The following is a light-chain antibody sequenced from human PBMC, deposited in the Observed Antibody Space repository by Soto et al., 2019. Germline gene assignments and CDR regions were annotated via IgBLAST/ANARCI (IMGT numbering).Light chain of an antibody. CDR3: QSYDISLRGYV. V-gene: IGLV1-40*01. CDR1: SSNIGAGTD. Sequence: ALRRPLSVSVAPGQRVTVSCAGSSSNIGAGTDVPWYQQLPGTAPKLLSYGDNYRPSGVPDRFSASKSGTSASLTITGLQAEDEADYYCQSYDISLRGYVFGTGTKVTVL. J-gene: IGLJ1*01. CDR2: GDN.